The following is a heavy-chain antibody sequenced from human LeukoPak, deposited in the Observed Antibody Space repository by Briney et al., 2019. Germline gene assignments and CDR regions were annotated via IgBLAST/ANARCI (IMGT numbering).Heavy chain of an antibody. J-gene: IGHJ4*02. V-gene: IGHV4-31*03. Sequence: TCTVSGGSIRSGGYYWSWIRQHPGKGLGWIGYIYYSGSTYYNPSLKSRLTISVDTSKNQFSLKLSSVTAADTAVYYCARDSRVGPTGRYYFDYWGQGTLVTVSS. CDR1: GGSIRSGGYY. CDR3: ARDSRVGPTGRYYFDY. CDR2: IYYSGST. D-gene: IGHD1-26*01.